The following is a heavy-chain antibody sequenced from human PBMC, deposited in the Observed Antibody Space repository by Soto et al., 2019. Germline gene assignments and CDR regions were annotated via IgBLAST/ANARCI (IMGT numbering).Heavy chain of an antibody. CDR3: ARVLPGGGYPHDYFDY. J-gene: IGHJ4*02. Sequence: GGSLRLSCADSGFTFSSYWMSWVRQAPGKGLEWVANIKQDGSEKYYVDSVKGRFTISRDNAKNSLYLQMNSLRADDTAVYYCARVLPGGGYPHDYFDYWGQGTLVTVS. CDR1: GFTFSSYW. D-gene: IGHD2-15*01. CDR2: IKQDGSEK. V-gene: IGHV3-7*03.